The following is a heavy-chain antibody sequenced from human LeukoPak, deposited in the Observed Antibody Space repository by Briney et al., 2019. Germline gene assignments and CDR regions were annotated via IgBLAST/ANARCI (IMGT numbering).Heavy chain of an antibody. CDR3: AKAYHDTGCLIDY. D-gene: IGHD6-19*01. CDR2: IRDNGATT. J-gene: IGHJ4*02. CDR1: GITFSSYA. V-gene: IGHV3-23*01. Sequence: PGGSLRLSCAASGITFSSYAMTWVRQAPGKGLEWVASIRDNGATTDYADSVKGRFSISRDNSKNTLYLQMSSLRVEDTAVYYCAKAYHDTGCLIDYWGQGTLVTVSS.